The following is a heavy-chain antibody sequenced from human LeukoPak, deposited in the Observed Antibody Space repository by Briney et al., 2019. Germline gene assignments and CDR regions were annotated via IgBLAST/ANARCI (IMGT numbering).Heavy chain of an antibody. CDR1: GFTFSRYG. CDR3: AEVAGTSWRYYYYYMDV. D-gene: IGHD6-19*01. CDR2: ISNDGTVT. V-gene: IGHV3-30*18. Sequence: GGSLRLSCAASGFTFSRYGMHWVRQAPGKGLEWVAVISNDGTVTYYADSVKGRFTISRDNSKNTLYLQMYSLRAEDTAVYYCAEVAGTSWRYYYYYMDVWGKGTTVTVSS. J-gene: IGHJ6*03.